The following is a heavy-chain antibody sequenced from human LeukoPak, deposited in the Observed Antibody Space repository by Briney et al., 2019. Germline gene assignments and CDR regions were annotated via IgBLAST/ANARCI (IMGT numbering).Heavy chain of an antibody. Sequence: SETLSLTCTVSGGSICSYYWSWIRQPPGKGLEWIGYIYYSGSTNYNPSLKSRVTISVDTSKNQFSLKLSSVTAADTAVYYCARGRGYDYVMGFDPWGQGTLVTVSS. CDR3: ARGRGYDYVMGFDP. D-gene: IGHD5-12*01. J-gene: IGHJ5*02. V-gene: IGHV4-59*01. CDR1: GGSICSYY. CDR2: IYYSGST.